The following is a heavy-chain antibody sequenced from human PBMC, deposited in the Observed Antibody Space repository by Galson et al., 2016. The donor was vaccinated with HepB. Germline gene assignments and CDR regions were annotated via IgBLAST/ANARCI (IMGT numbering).Heavy chain of an antibody. V-gene: IGHV4-34*01. D-gene: IGHD1-26*01. CDR2: INDSGST. CDR1: GGSFSDYF. J-gene: IGHJ6*03. Sequence: SETLSLTCAVYGGSFSDYFWSWIRQPPGKGLEWIGEINDSGSTNYHPSLKSRVTISVDTSKNQFSLKLNSVTAADTAVYYCATGRTRREAYYYYYMDVWGKGTTVTVSS. CDR3: ATGRTRREAYYYYYMDV.